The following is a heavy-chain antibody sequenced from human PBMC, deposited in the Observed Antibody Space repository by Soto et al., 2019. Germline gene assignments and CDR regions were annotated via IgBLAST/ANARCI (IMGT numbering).Heavy chain of an antibody. CDR3: ARASIVVVVAATSDY. D-gene: IGHD2-15*01. J-gene: IGHJ4*02. CDR1: GFTFSSYW. Sequence: EVQLVESGGGLVQPGGSLRLSCAASGFTFSSYWMSWVRQAPGKGLEWVANIKQDGSEKYYVDSVKGRFTISRDNAKNSLYLQMNSLRAEDTAVYYCARASIVVVVAATSDYWGQGTLVTVSS. CDR2: IKQDGSEK. V-gene: IGHV3-7*01.